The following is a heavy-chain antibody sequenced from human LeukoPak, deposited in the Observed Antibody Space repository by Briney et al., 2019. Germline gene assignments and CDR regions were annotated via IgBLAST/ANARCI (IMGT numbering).Heavy chain of an antibody. CDR3: ATLGITMVRGVIITDNWFDP. CDR2: IIPIFGTA. CDR1: GGTFSSYA. J-gene: IGHJ5*02. Sequence: SVKVSCKASGGTFSSYAISWVRQAPGQGLEWMGGIIPIFGTANYAQKFQGRVTITTDESTSTAYMELSSLRSEDTAVYYCATLGITMVRGVIITDNWFDPWGQGTLVTVSS. D-gene: IGHD3-10*01. V-gene: IGHV1-69*05.